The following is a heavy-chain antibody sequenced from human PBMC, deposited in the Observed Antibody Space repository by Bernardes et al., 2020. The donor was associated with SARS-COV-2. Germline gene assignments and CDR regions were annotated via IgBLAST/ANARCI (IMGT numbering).Heavy chain of an antibody. Sequence: ETLSLTCTVSGGSISSYYWSWIRQPPGKGLEWIGYIYYSGSTNYNPSLKSRVTISVDTSKNQFSLKLSSVTAADTAVYYCARDSMSLGGVFDYWGQGTLVTVSS. CDR2: IYYSGST. CDR3: ARDSMSLGGVFDY. D-gene: IGHD1-26*01. J-gene: IGHJ4*02. V-gene: IGHV4-59*12. CDR1: GGSISSYY.